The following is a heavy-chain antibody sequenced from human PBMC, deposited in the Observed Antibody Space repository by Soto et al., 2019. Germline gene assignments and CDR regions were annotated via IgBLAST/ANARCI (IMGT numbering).Heavy chain of an antibody. CDR1: GGSISPHY. CDR3: ARGQLWFTNYYGLDV. J-gene: IGHJ6*02. CDR2: IYYSGST. Sequence: QVQLQESGPGLVKPSETLSLTCSVSGGSISPHYWSWIRQPPGKGLEWIGYIYYSGSTNYNPSFQSRVIMSVDTSKYQFSRQLNSVTAADTAVYYCARGQLWFTNYYGLDVWGQGTTVAVSS. V-gene: IGHV4-59*11. D-gene: IGHD5-18*01.